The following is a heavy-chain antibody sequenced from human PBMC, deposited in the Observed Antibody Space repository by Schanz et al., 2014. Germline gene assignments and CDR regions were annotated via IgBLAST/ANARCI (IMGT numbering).Heavy chain of an antibody. CDR1: GFSIRNHD. J-gene: IGHJ4*02. V-gene: IGHV3-13*04. Sequence: EVQLLESGGGLVQPGGSLRLSCAASGFSIRNHDMHWVRQATGAGLEWVSAIGTAGDTFYLDSVKGRFTISRDNSKNTLYLQMNSLRAEDTAVYYCARANYRRKINFDYWGRGTLVTVSS. CDR3: ARANYRRKINFDY. D-gene: IGHD3-10*01. CDR2: IGTAGDT.